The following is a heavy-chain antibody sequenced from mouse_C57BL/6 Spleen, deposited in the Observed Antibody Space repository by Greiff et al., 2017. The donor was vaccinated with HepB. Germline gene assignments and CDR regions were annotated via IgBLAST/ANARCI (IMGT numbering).Heavy chain of an antibody. CDR1: GYTFTDYY. Sequence: EVQLQQSGPELVKPGASVKISCKASGYTFTDYYMNWVKQSHGKSLEWIGDINPNNGGTSYNQKFKGKATLTVDKSSSTAYMELRSLTSEDSAVYYCARSPLYDYDVYYYAMDYWGQGTSVTVSS. CDR3: ARSPLYDYDVYYYAMDY. CDR2: INPNNGGT. V-gene: IGHV1-26*01. J-gene: IGHJ4*01. D-gene: IGHD2-4*01.